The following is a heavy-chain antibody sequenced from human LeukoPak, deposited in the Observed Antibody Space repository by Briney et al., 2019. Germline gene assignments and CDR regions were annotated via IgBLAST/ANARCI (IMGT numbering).Heavy chain of an antibody. D-gene: IGHD3-22*01. Sequence: PSETLSLTCTVSGGSTSGRYRAWIRQPPGKGLEWIGYIHYDGRTNYNPSFKNRVIISLDTSNNQFSLNLKSVTAADTAAYYCARLVNYGYSDYWGQGTLVTVSS. J-gene: IGHJ4*02. V-gene: IGHV4-59*11. CDR1: GGSTSGRY. CDR3: ARLVNYGYSDY. CDR2: IHYDGRT.